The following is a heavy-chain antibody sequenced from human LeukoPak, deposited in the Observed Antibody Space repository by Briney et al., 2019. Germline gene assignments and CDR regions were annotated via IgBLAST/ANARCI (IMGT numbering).Heavy chain of an antibody. V-gene: IGHV3-33*08. CDR2: IWYDGSNK. Sequence: GGSLRLSCAPSGLSFSSYTIHWVRQAPGKGLEWVAVIWYDGSNKYYADSVKGRFTISRDNSKNTLYLQMNSLRAEDTAVYYCARALGGKGPYYYYGMDVWGQGTTVTVSS. J-gene: IGHJ6*02. D-gene: IGHD4-23*01. CDR1: GLSFSSYT. CDR3: ARALGGKGPYYYYGMDV.